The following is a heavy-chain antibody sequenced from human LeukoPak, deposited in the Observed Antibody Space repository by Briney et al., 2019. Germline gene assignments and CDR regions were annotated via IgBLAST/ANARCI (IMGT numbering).Heavy chain of an antibody. CDR2: IKSKTDGGTT. J-gene: IGHJ4*02. CDR3: IVEWLRYPLFWGN. Sequence: GGSLRLSCAASGFTFSSYGMSWVRQAPGKGLEWVGRIKSKTDGGTTDYAAPVKGRFTISRDDSKNTLYLQMNSLKTEDTAVYYCIVEWLRYPLFWGNWGQGTLVTVSS. CDR1: GFTFSSYG. V-gene: IGHV3-15*01. D-gene: IGHD5-12*01.